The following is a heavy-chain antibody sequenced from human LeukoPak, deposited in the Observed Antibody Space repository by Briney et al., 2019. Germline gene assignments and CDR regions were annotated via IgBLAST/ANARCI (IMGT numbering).Heavy chain of an antibody. J-gene: IGHJ4*02. CDR2: INPNSGGT. CDR1: GYTFTGYY. V-gene: IGHV1-2*02. CDR3: ARDIVGATHFDY. Sequence: ASVKVSCKASGYTFTGYYMHWVRQAPGQGLEWMGWINPNSGGTNYAQKFQGRVTMTRDTSISTAYMELSRLGSDDTAVYYCARDIVGATHFDYWGQGTLVTVSS. D-gene: IGHD1-26*01.